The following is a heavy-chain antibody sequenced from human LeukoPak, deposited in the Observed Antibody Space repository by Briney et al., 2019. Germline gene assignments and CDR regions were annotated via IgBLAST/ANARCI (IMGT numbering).Heavy chain of an antibody. V-gene: IGHV3-9*01. Sequence: GGSLRLSCAASGFTFDDYAMHWVRHAPGKGLEWVSGISWNSGSIGYADSVKGRFTISRDNAKNSLYLQMNSLRAEDTALYYCAKVGDYDSKGYAFDIWGQGTMVTVSS. CDR2: ISWNSGSI. CDR3: AKVGDYDSKGYAFDI. D-gene: IGHD3-22*01. J-gene: IGHJ3*02. CDR1: GFTFDDYA.